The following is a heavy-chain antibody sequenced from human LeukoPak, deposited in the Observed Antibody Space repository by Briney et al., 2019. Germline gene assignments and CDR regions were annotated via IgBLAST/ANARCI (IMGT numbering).Heavy chain of an antibody. Sequence: KPGGSLRLSCAASGFTFSSDSMNWVRQAPGKGLEWVSSISSSSSYIYYADSVKGRFTISRDNAKNSLYLQMNSLRAEDTAVYYCAREWYCSSTSCRQFDYWGQGTLVTVSS. J-gene: IGHJ4*02. D-gene: IGHD2-2*01. CDR3: AREWYCSSTSCRQFDY. V-gene: IGHV3-21*01. CDR2: ISSSSSYI. CDR1: GFTFSSDS.